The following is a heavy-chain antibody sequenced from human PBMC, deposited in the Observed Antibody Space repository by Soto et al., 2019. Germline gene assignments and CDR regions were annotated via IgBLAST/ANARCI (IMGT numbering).Heavy chain of an antibody. Sequence: QVQLVESGGDLVKPGGSLRLSCAASGFTFSDYYMSWIRQAPGKGLEWVSSITSSRSTTYYTDSVKGRFTISRDNAKNSLYLQMNSLRAEDTAVYYCARERYSYGPYYFDYWGQGTLVTVSS. CDR2: ITSSRSTT. V-gene: IGHV3-11*01. D-gene: IGHD5-18*01. CDR3: ARERYSYGPYYFDY. CDR1: GFTFSDYY. J-gene: IGHJ4*02.